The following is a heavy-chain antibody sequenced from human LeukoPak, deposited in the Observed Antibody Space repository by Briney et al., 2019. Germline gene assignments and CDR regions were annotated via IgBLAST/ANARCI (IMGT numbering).Heavy chain of an antibody. CDR2: IYPGDSDT. CDR3: ARLYSRPDSRCGYFDY. CDR1: GYSFTTYW. V-gene: IGHV5-51*01. D-gene: IGHD2/OR15-2a*01. J-gene: IGHJ4*02. Sequence: GGSLKISFKGSGYSFTTYWIGWVRPVTGQGLEWIGIIYPGDSDTTYSPSFQGQVTISADKSISTAYLQWSSLKASDTAMYYCARLYSRPDSRCGYFDYWGQGTLVTVSS.